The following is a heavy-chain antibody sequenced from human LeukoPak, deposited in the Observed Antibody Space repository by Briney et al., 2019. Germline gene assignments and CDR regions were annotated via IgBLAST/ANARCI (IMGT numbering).Heavy chain of an antibody. J-gene: IGHJ4*02. CDR2: IYYSGST. D-gene: IGHD3-3*01. V-gene: IGHV4-39*07. CDR1: GGSISSSSYY. Sequence: SETLSLTCTVSGGSISSSSYYWGWIRQPPGKGLEWIGSIYYSGSTYYNPSLKSRVTISVDTSKNQFSLKLSSVTAADTAVYYCARDDFWSGYSSSQLFDYWGQGTLVTVSS. CDR3: ARDDFWSGYSSSQLFDY.